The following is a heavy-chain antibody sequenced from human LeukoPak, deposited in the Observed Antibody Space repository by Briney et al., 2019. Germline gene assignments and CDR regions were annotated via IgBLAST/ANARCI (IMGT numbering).Heavy chain of an antibody. CDR2: IIPIFGTA. V-gene: IGHV1-69*05. CDR3: ARGVTIFGASYYYYYYYMDV. Sequence: SVKVSCKASGGTFSSYAISWVRQAPGQGLELMGGIIPIFGTANYAQKFQGRVTITTDESTSTAYMELSSLRSEDTAVYYCARGVTIFGASYYYYYYYMDVWGKGTTVTVSS. D-gene: IGHD3-3*01. J-gene: IGHJ6*03. CDR1: GGTFSSYA.